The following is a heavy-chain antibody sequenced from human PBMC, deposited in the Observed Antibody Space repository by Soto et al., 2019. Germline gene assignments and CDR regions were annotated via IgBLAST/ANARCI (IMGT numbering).Heavy chain of an antibody. Sequence: GSLRLSCAASGFTFSSYSMNWVRQAPGKGLEWGSSISSSSSSYIYYADSVKGRFTISRDNAKNSLYLQMNSLRAEDTAVYYCARDSAELPPHHYYYYMDVSGKGTTVTVSS. J-gene: IGHJ6*03. CDR2: ISSSSSSYI. D-gene: IGHD3-10*01. CDR1: GFTFSSYS. V-gene: IGHV3-21*01. CDR3: ARDSAELPPHHYYYYMDV.